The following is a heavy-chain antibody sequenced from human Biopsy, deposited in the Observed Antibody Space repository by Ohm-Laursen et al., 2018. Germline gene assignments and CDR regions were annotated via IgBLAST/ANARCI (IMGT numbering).Heavy chain of an antibody. CDR3: AKRIPLNGMDV. Sequence: SLRLSCAASGFTFTSYEMNWVRQAPGKGLEWVANIHYTGSPIYYADSVRGRFTISRDNGEYSLFLQMNSLRVDDTAVYYCAKRIPLNGMDVWGQGTTVTVSS. CDR2: IHYTGSPI. CDR1: GFTFTSYE. J-gene: IGHJ6*02. D-gene: IGHD1-1*01. V-gene: IGHV3-48*03.